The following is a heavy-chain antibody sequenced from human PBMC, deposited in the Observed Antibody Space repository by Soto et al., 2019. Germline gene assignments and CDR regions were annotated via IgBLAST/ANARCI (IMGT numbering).Heavy chain of an antibody. J-gene: IGHJ3*02. Sequence: GGSLRLSCAASGLTFSISWVTWVRQAPGEGLEWVSNINPAGNVQQYADSVKERFTISRDNAKNSLFLQMSGLRVEDTAVYYRATANTPYAFDMWGQGTMVTVSS. V-gene: IGHV3-7*01. CDR1: GLTFSISW. CDR3: ATANTPYAFDM. CDR2: INPAGNVQ.